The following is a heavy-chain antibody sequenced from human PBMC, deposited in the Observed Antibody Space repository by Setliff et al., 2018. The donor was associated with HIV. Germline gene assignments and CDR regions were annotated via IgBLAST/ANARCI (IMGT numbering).Heavy chain of an antibody. CDR1: GYTFTDFY. Sequence: ASVKVSCKASGYTFTDFYIHWVRQAPGQGLEWIGRINPKSGVADYLKKFQGRVTMTTDTSTNTAHMELIRPRFDDTAEYYCARAHFLVAMTRNWFDPWGPGTLVTVS. CDR2: INPKSGVA. D-gene: IGHD5-12*01. V-gene: IGHV1-2*06. J-gene: IGHJ5*02. CDR3: ARAHFLVAMTRNWFDP.